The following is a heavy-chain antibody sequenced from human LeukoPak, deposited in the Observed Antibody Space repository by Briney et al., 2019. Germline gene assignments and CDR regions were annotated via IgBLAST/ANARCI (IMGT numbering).Heavy chain of an antibody. D-gene: IGHD5-24*01. J-gene: IGHJ4*02. Sequence: PGGSLRLSCAASGFTLSSYSMTWVRQAPGKGLEWVSSISSSSSFIYYADSVKGRFTISRDNAKNSLFLQMNSLRAEDTAVYYCARSRDGYTWCDYWGQGTLVTVSS. V-gene: IGHV3-21*01. CDR1: GFTLSSYS. CDR2: ISSSSSFI. CDR3: ARSRDGYTWCDY.